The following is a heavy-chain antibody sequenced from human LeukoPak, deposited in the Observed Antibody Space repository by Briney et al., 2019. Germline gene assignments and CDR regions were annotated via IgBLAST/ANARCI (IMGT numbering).Heavy chain of an antibody. Sequence: AGGSLRLSCAASGFTFSSYGMHWVRQAPGKGLEWVAVIWYDGSNEYYADSVKGRFTISRDNAKNSLYLQMNSLRAEDTAIYYCTRVGYIDEGIDYWGQGTLVTVSS. CDR1: GFTFSSYG. CDR3: TRVGYIDEGIDY. D-gene: IGHD5-24*01. J-gene: IGHJ4*02. V-gene: IGHV3-33*03. CDR2: IWYDGSNE.